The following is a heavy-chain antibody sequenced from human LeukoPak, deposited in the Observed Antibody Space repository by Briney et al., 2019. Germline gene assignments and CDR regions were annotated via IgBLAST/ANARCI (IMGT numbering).Heavy chain of an antibody. Sequence: SSVKVSCRSSGGTLSTYTITWVRQAPGQGLQWMGRFIPILGITNYAQKFQGRVTFTADKSTSTAYMELSSLRSDDTAVYYCARDRAGGYGDYWGQGTLVTVSS. J-gene: IGHJ4*02. CDR1: GGTLSTYT. D-gene: IGHD6-25*01. CDR2: FIPILGIT. CDR3: ARDRAGGYGDY. V-gene: IGHV1-69*04.